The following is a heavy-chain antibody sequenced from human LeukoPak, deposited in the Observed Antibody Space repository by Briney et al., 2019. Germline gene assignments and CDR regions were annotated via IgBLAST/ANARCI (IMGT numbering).Heavy chain of an antibody. CDR1: AYTFTTYS. J-gene: IGHJ4*02. CDR2: ISGYNNYT. V-gene: IGHV1-18*01. CDR3: ARMYSSAGGYFDY. D-gene: IGHD6-25*01. Sequence: GASGKVSCKAAAYTFTTYSISWVRHVPGQGLEWSGCISGYNNYTKYAQKFQGRVRMTTDTTTSTAYMELRSLRSDDTDVYYCARMYSSAGGYFDYWGQGTLVTVSS.